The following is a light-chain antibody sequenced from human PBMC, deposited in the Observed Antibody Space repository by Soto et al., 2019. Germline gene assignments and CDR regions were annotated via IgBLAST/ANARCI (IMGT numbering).Light chain of an antibody. V-gene: IGKV2-28*01. CDR2: LGS. CDR3: VQALQWCT. Sequence: EIVMTQFPLSLPVTPGEPASISCRSSQSLLHTNGDNYLDWYLQKPGQSPQLLISLGSNRASGVPDRFSGSGSGTNCTLKISRVAAEDVGIYYCVQALQWCTCGGGTKVEIK. J-gene: IGKJ4*01. CDR1: QSLLHTNGDNY.